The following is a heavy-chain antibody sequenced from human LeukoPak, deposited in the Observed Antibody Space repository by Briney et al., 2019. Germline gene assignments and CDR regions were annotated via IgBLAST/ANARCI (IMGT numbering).Heavy chain of an antibody. CDR1: GFTFSSYS. D-gene: IGHD6-19*01. CDR2: ISSSSSYI. CDR3: ARDRAGDYGSGWTDFDY. Sequence: GGSLRLSCAASGFTFSSYSMNWVRQAPGKGLEWVSSISSSSSYIYYADSVKGRFTISRDNAKNSLYLQMNSLRAEDTAVYYCARDRAGDYGSGWTDFDYWGQGTLVTVSS. V-gene: IGHV3-21*01. J-gene: IGHJ4*02.